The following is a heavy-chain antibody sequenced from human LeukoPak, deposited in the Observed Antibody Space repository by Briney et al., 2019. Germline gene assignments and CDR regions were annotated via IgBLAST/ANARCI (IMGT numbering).Heavy chain of an antibody. Sequence: PSDTLSLTCAVSGYPIRSNNWRAWIRQPPGKGLDWIGYIYYSGSTYYNPYNPSLTSRVTMSVDTSKNQFSLKLDSVTEIDTAMYYCARNQAVAANRGAFDIWGQGTMVTVSS. CDR1: GYPIRSNNW. V-gene: IGHV4-28*01. CDR2: IYYSGST. D-gene: IGHD6-19*01. J-gene: IGHJ3*02. CDR3: ARNQAVAANRGAFDI.